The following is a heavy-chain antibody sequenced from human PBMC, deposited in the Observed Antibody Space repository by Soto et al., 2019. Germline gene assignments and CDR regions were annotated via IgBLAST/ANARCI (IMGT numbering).Heavy chain of an antibody. CDR3: ARSQGSSGLDY. D-gene: IGHD6-19*01. J-gene: IGHJ4*02. V-gene: IGHV3-30-3*01. CDR2: ISYDGSNK. Sequence: QVQLVESGGGVVQPGRSLRLSCAASGFTFSSYAMHWVRQAPGKGLEWVAVISYDGSNKYYADSVKGRFTISRDNSKNTLYLQMKSLRAEDTAVYYCARSQGSSGLDYWGQGTLVTVSS. CDR1: GFTFSSYA.